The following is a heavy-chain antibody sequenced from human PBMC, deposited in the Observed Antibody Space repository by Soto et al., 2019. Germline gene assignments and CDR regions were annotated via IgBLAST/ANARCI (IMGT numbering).Heavy chain of an antibody. CDR3: ARMGDFWSGPGELDP. CDR1: GGSISGSCYD. D-gene: IGHD3-3*01. J-gene: IGHJ5*02. CDR2: VYYNGFT. V-gene: IGHV4-39*01. Sequence: LTLTCTASGGSISGSCYDWAWNRQSPGKGLEWIGSVYYNGFTYYNPSLKSRVTISVDTSKNQFSLKLTSVTAADTAVYYCARMGDFWSGPGELDPWGQGTLVTVSS.